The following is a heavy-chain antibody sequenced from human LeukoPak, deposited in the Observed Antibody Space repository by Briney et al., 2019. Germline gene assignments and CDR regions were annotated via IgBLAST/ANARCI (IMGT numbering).Heavy chain of an antibody. Sequence: ASVKVSCKASGYTFTSYGIGWVRQAPGQGLEWMGWISAYNGNTNYAQKLQGRVTMTTDTSTSTAYMELRSLRSDDTAVYYCARGTLHVLRFLEWLPLDYWGQGTLVTVSS. CDR1: GYTFTSYG. D-gene: IGHD3-3*01. CDR3: ARGTLHVLRFLEWLPLDY. V-gene: IGHV1-18*01. J-gene: IGHJ4*02. CDR2: ISAYNGNT.